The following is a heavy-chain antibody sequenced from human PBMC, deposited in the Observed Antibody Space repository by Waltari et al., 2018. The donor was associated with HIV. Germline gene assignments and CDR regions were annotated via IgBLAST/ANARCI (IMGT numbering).Heavy chain of an antibody. V-gene: IGHV4-38-2*02. CDR3: ARDSSGYDSGFDF. J-gene: IGHJ4*02. D-gene: IGHD5-12*01. CDR1: GYSISSGYY. Sequence: QVQLQESGPGLVKPSETLSLTCAVSGYSISSGYYWGWIRQPPGKGLEWIGSIYHSGSTSHNPSLRSRVTISVDTSKNQFSLNLRFVTAADTAVYYCARDSSGYDSGFDFWGQGTLVSVSS. CDR2: IYHSGST.